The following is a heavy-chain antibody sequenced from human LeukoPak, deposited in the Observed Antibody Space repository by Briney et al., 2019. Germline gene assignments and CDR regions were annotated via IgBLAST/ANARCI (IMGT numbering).Heavy chain of an antibody. D-gene: IGHD4-23*01. CDR1: GVSITSGNYY. CDR2: MYYTGNT. V-gene: IGHV4-39*01. Sequence: SETLTLPCTVSGVSITSGNYYWDWIRQPPGQGLEWIGSMYYTGNTYYNPSLKSRVTLSLDTSKNHFSLRLSSLTAADTAVYYCATQRLATVAAFDNWGQGTLVTVSS. CDR3: ATQRLATVAAFDN. J-gene: IGHJ4*02.